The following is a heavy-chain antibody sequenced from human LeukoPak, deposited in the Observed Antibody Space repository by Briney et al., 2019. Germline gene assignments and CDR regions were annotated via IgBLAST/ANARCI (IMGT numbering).Heavy chain of an antibody. CDR2: FDPEDGET. V-gene: IGHV1-24*01. J-gene: IGHJ3*02. CDR3: AAYYCGGDCYFLDAFDI. CDR1: GYTLTELS. D-gene: IGHD2-21*01. Sequence: ASVKASCKVSGYTLTELSMHWVRQAPGKGLEWMGGFDPEDGETIYAQKFQGRVTMTEDTSTDTAYMELSSLRSEDTAVYYCAAYYCGGDCYFLDAFDIWGQGTMVTVSS.